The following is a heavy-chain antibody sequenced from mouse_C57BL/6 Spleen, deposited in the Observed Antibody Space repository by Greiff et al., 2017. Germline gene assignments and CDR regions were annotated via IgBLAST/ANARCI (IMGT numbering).Heavy chain of an antibody. CDR2: IHPNSGST. V-gene: IGHV1-64*01. Sequence: QVQLQQPGAELVKPGASVKLSCKASGYTFTSYWMHWVKQRPGQGLEWIGMIHPNSGSTNYNEKFKSKATLTVDKTSSTAYMQLSSLTSEDSAVYKCARTSYDDYFDYWGQGTTLTVSS. J-gene: IGHJ2*01. CDR3: ARTSYDDYFDY. D-gene: IGHD2-4*01. CDR1: GYTFTSYW.